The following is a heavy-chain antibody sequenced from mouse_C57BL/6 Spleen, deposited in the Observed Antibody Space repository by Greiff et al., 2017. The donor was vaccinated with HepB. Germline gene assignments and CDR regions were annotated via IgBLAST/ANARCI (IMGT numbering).Heavy chain of an antibody. CDR3: ARDGYYESYYAMDY. J-gene: IGHJ4*01. V-gene: IGHV1-18*01. Sequence: EVQLQQSGPELVKPGASVKIPCKASGYTFTDYNMDWVKQSHGKSLEWIGDINPNNGGTIYNQKFKGKATLTVDKSSSTAYMELCSLTSEDTAVYYCARDGYYESYYAMDYWGQGTSVTVSS. CDR2: INPNNGGT. D-gene: IGHD2-3*01. CDR1: GYTFTDYN.